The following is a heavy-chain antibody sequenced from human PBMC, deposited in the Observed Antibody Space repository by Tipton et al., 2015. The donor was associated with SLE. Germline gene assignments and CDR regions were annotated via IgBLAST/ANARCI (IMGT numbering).Heavy chain of an antibody. CDR3: ARDWKGTWDY. V-gene: IGHV4-31*03. Sequence: TLSLTCTVSGGSITTGSYYWGWIRQHPGKGLEWIGYIYYSGSTYYNPSLKSRVTMSVDTSKNQFSLKLSSVTAADTAVYYCARDWKGTWDYWGQGTLVTVSS. CDR2: IYYSGST. J-gene: IGHJ4*02. CDR1: GGSITTGSYY. D-gene: IGHD1-14*01.